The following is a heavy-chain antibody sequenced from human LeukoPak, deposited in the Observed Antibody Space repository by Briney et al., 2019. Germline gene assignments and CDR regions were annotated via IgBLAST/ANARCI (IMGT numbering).Heavy chain of an antibody. D-gene: IGHD4-11*01. Sequence: GGSLRLSCAASGFTFSTYDMSWVRQAPGKGLEWVGRIKSKTDGGTTDYAAPVKGRFTISRDDSKNTLYLQMNSLKTEDTAVYYCTTARTVPHYYYYMDAWGKGTTVTVSS. CDR2: IKSKTDGGTT. J-gene: IGHJ6*03. V-gene: IGHV3-15*01. CDR3: TTARTVPHYYYYMDA. CDR1: GFTFSTYD.